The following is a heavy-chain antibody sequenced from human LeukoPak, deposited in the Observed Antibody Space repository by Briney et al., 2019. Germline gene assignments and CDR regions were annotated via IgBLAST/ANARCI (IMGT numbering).Heavy chain of an antibody. V-gene: IGHV4-30-2*01. CDR2: IYHSGST. CDR3: ARTGALRRTHYYYYGMDV. CDR1: GVSISSGGYS. J-gene: IGHJ6*02. Sequence: PSETLSLTCAVSGVSISSGGYSWSWIRQPPGKGLEWIGYIYHSGSTYYNPSLKSRVTISVDRSKNQFSLKLSSVTAADTAVYYCARTGALRRTHYYYYGMDVWGQGTTVTVSS. D-gene: IGHD1-1*01.